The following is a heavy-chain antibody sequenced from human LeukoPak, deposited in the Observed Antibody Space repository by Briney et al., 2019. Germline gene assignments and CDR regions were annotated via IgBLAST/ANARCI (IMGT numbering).Heavy chain of an antibody. CDR2: ISNSVGTT. Sequence: PGGSLRLSCAASGFTLSNYAMSWVRQAPGKGLEWVSTISNSVGTTYYADSVKGRFTISRDNSRNTLYLQVNSLRAEDTALYYCARALYGSGWCQDYWGQGTLVTVSS. CDR3: ARALYGSGWCQDY. D-gene: IGHD6-19*01. CDR1: GFTLSNYA. J-gene: IGHJ4*02. V-gene: IGHV3-23*01.